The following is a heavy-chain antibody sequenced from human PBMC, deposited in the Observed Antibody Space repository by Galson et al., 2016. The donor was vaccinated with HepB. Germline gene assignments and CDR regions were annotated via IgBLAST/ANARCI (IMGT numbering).Heavy chain of an antibody. V-gene: IGHV4-59*03. CDR2: IYYSGST. CDR3: AASRGYDWALPFDN. D-gene: IGHD5-12*01. Sequence: SETLSLTCTVSGGSIRSYYCSWIRQPPGKGLEWIGYIYYSGSTKYNPSLKSRVTMSQDTSKNQFSLNLSSVTAADTAVYYCAASRGYDWALPFDNWGQGTLATVSS. CDR1: GGSIRSYY. J-gene: IGHJ4*02.